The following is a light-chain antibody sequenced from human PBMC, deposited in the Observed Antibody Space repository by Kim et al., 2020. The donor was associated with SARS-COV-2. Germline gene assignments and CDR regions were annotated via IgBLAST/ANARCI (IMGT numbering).Light chain of an antibody. V-gene: IGKV3-11*01. CDR2: DAS. CDR3: QQRSNWPT. Sequence: LSLSPGERANLSCRASQSVSSYLAWYQQKPGKAPRLLIYDASNRATGIPARFSGSGSGTDFTLTISSLEPEDFEVYYCQQRSNWPTFGQGTKLEI. J-gene: IGKJ2*01. CDR1: QSVSSY.